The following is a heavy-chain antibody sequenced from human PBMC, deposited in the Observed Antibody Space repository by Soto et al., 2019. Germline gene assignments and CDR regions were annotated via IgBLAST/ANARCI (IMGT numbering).Heavy chain of an antibody. CDR1: GFSVTSNY. CDR3: AKNDDFWSWGMDA. CDR2: IYAGGNT. V-gene: IGHV3-53*01. Sequence: PGGSLRLSCAASGFSVTSNYMTWVRQAPGKGLECVSVIYAGGNTYYPDSVKGRFTISSDNSKNTLFLQMNNLRAEDTAVYYCAKNDDFWSWGMDAWGQGTTVTVSS. J-gene: IGHJ6*02. D-gene: IGHD3-3*01.